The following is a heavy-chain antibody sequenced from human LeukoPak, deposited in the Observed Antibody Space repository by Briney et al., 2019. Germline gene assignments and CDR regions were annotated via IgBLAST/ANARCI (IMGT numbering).Heavy chain of an antibody. CDR1: GFTFTDSF. D-gene: IGHD2-21*01. J-gene: IGHJ4*02. CDR2: INPNSGAT. CDR3: VRVQGTVAYCSIVSCYNMDC. V-gene: IGHV1-2*02. Sequence: ASVRVSCKTSGFTFTDSFLHWVRQAPGQGLEWMGWINPNSGATDYAQKFQGRVTMTRDTSISTVYMELSRLRSDDTAVYYCVRVQGTVAYCSIVSCYNMDCWGQGTLVTVSS.